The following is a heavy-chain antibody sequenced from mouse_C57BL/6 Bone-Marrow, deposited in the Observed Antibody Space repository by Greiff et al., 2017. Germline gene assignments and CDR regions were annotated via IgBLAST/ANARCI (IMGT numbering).Heavy chain of an antibody. J-gene: IGHJ3*01. CDR3: ARGYGSSPFAY. CDR1: GFNFKDYY. CDR2: INPEDGDT. Sequence: EVQLQQSGAELVKPGASVKLSCTASGFNFKDYYMHWVKQRTEQGLEWIGRINPEDGDTKYDPQFQGKATITADTSSNTAYLQLSSLTSEDAAVYYCARGYGSSPFAYWGQGTLVTVSA. D-gene: IGHD1-1*01. V-gene: IGHV14-2*01.